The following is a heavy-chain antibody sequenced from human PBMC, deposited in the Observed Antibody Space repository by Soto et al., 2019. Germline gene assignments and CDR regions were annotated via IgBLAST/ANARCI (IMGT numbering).Heavy chain of an antibody. V-gene: IGHV1-3*01. Sequence: ASVKVSCKTSGYSFTKYGLHWVRQAPGQRLEWMGWINAGYGNTKSSQKFQDRVTISRDTSASTAYMELTSLRSEDTAVYYCARDTGDGTSDFWGQGTLVTVSS. CDR1: GYSFTKYG. CDR2: INAGYGNT. D-gene: IGHD7-27*01. J-gene: IGHJ4*02. CDR3: ARDTGDGTSDF.